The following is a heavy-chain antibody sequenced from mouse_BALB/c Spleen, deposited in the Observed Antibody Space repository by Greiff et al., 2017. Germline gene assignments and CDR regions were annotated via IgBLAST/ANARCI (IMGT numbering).Heavy chain of an antibody. Sequence: LQHPGSELVRPGASVKLSCKASGYTFTSYWMHWVKQRPGQGLEWIGNIYPGSGSTNYDEKFKSKATLTVDTSSSTAYMQLSSLTSEDSAVYYCTRWIYAMDYWGQGTSVTVSS. CDR1: GYTFTSYW. CDR3: TRWIYAMDY. V-gene: IGHV1S22*01. CDR2: IYPGSGST. J-gene: IGHJ4*01.